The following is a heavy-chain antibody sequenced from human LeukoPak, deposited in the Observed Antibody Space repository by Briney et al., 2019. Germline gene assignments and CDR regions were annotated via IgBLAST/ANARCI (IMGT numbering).Heavy chain of an antibody. D-gene: IGHD2/OR15-2a*01. CDR3: ARDSIPRAERYYHHYGLDV. J-gene: IGHJ6*02. CDR2: IWYDGSKK. CDR1: GFTFSTYA. Sequence: GGSLRLSCAASGFTFSTYAMHWVRQAPGKGLEWVAVIWYDGSKKYYADSVKGRFIISRDNSRNTLYLQMNGLRVEDTTVYYCARDSIPRAERYYHHYGLDVWGQGTTVSVSS. V-gene: IGHV3-33*08.